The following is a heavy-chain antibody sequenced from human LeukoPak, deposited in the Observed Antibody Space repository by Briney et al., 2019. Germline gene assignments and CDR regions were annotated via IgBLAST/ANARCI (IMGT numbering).Heavy chain of an antibody. V-gene: IGHV1-2*02. CDR2: INPNSGGT. CDR1: GYTFTYYY. D-gene: IGHD3-10*02. Sequence: ASVKVSCKVSGYTFTYYYIHWVRQAPGQGLEWMGWINPNSGGTNYAQKFQGRVTMTRDTSISTAYMELSRLRSDDTAVYYCARGPYVPFPNWYFDLWGRGTLVTVSS. CDR3: ARGPYVPFPNWYFDL. J-gene: IGHJ2*01.